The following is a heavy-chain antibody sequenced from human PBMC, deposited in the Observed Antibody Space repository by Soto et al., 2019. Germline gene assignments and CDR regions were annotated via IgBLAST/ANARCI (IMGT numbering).Heavy chain of an antibody. CDR2: MSFDGTTK. CDR1: GFTFSNFA. D-gene: IGHD1-26*01. Sequence: QVQLVESGGGVVQPGRSLRLSCAASGFTFSNFAMHWFRQAPGKGLEWVAVMSFDGTTKFYADSVKGRFTVSRDNSQNTLYLQVNSLRDEDTAVYYCPREGHEAFRSTWHFDYWGQGTLVTVSS. V-gene: IGHV3-30-3*01. CDR3: PREGHEAFRSTWHFDY. J-gene: IGHJ4*02.